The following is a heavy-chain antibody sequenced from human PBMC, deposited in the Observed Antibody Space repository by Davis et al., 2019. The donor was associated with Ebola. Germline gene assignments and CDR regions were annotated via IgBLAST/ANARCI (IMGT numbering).Heavy chain of an antibody. CDR2: IKQDGSEK. V-gene: IGHV3-7*01. CDR1: GFTFSSYW. D-gene: IGHD3-3*01. J-gene: IGHJ3*02. Sequence: GESLKISCAASGFTFSSYWMSWVRQAPGKGLEWVANIKQDGSEKYYVDSVKGRFTISRDNAKNSLYLQMNSLRAEDTAVYYCARGQAEITIFGVPTGVDAFDIWGQGTMVTVSS. CDR3: ARGQAEITIFGVPTGVDAFDI.